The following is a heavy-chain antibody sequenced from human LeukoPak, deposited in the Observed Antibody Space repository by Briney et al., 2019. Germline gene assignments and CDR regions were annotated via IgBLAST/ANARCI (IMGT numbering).Heavy chain of an antibody. Sequence: ASVKVSCKASGYTFTGYHMHWVRQAPGQGLEWMGWINPNSGDTNFAQKFQGRVTMTRDTSISTAYMELSRLRSDDTAVFYCARDVWGVGAPRLDYWGQGTLVTVSS. CDR3: ARDVWGVGAPRLDY. D-gene: IGHD3-16*01. CDR2: INPNSGDT. V-gene: IGHV1-2*02. CDR1: GYTFTGYH. J-gene: IGHJ4*02.